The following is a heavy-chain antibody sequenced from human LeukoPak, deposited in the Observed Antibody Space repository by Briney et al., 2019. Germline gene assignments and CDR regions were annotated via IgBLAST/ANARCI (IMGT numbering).Heavy chain of an antibody. Sequence: SETLSVTCNVSGGSIGIYHWNWIRQSPGKGLEWIGYVYYSGTTEYNPSLKGRVTISVDTFKNQFSLKLTSVTAADTAVYYCAKNNDVWSGYFDSWGQGALVTVSS. J-gene: IGHJ4*02. CDR1: GGSIGIYH. CDR2: VYYSGTT. D-gene: IGHD3-3*01. CDR3: AKNNDVWSGYFDS. V-gene: IGHV4-59*01.